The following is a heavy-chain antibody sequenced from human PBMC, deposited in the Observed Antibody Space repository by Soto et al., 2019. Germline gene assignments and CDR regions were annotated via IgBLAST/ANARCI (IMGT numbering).Heavy chain of an antibody. Sequence: SVKVSCKASGGTFSSYAISWVRQSPGQGLEWMGGIIPIFGTANYAQKFQGRVTITADESTSTAYMELSSLRSEDTAVYYCARVNGSSWTYYYYYYGMDVWGQGTTVTVSS. CDR3: ARVNGSSWTYYYYYYGMDV. V-gene: IGHV1-69*13. D-gene: IGHD6-13*01. CDR1: GGTFSSYA. CDR2: IIPIFGTA. J-gene: IGHJ6*02.